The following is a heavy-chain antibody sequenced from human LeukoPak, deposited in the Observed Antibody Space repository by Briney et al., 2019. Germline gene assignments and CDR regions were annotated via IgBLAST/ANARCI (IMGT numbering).Heavy chain of an antibody. J-gene: IGHJ5*02. CDR2: NNPSGGST. CDR1: GYTFTSYY. V-gene: IGHV1-46*01. D-gene: IGHD6-19*01. Sequence: ASVKVSCKASGYTFTSYYMHWVRQAPGQGLEWMGINNPSGGSTSYAQKFQGRVTMTRDTSISTAYMELSRLRSDDTAVYYCAREFSVAGTGGWFDPWGQGTLVTVSS. CDR3: AREFSVAGTGGWFDP.